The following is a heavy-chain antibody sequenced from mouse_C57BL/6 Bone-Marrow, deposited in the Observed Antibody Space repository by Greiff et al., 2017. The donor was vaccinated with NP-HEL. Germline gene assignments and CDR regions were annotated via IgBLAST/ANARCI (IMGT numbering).Heavy chain of an antibody. D-gene: IGHD4-1*01. V-gene: IGHV5-6*01. CDR3: ARPNWDAWFAY. Sequence: EVHLVESGGDLVKPGGSLKLSCAASGFTFSSYGMSWVRQTPDKRLEWVATISRGGSYTYYPDSVKGRFTFSRDNAKNTLYLQMSSLKSEDTAMYDCARPNWDAWFAYWGQGTLVTVSA. CDR1: GFTFSSYG. J-gene: IGHJ3*01. CDR2: ISRGGSYT.